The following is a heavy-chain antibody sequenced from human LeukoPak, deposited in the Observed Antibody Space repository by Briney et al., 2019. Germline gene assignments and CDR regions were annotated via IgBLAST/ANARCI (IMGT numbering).Heavy chain of an antibody. Sequence: PGGSLRLSCAASGFTFSSYAMSWVRQAPGKGLEWVSAISGSGGSTYYADSVKGRFTISRDNSKNTLYLQMNSLRAEDTAVYYCARPNPHDYDYVWGSYRPSNWFDPWGQGTLVTVSS. CDR3: ARPNPHDYDYVWGSYRPSNWFDP. CDR2: ISGSGGST. J-gene: IGHJ5*02. V-gene: IGHV3-23*01. D-gene: IGHD3-16*02. CDR1: GFTFSSYA.